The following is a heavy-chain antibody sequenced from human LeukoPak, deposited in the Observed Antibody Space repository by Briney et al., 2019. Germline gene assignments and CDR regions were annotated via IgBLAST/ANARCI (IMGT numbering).Heavy chain of an antibody. CDR1: GFTFSNLW. V-gene: IGHV3-7*02. CDR3: ARHDYGD. D-gene: IGHD4-17*01. CDR2: IKHDGSEK. Sequence: GGSLRLSCAASGFTFSNLWMSWVRQAPGKGLEWVANIKHDGSEKYYVDSVKGRFTVSRDDAKNSLYLQMNSLRAEDTAVYYCARHDYGDLGQGTLVTVSS. J-gene: IGHJ4*02.